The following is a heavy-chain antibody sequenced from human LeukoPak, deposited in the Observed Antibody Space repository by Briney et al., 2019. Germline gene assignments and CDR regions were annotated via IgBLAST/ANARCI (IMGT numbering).Heavy chain of an antibody. Sequence: PVASVKVSCTASGYTFTGYYMHWVRQAPGQGLEWMGWINPNSGGTNYAQKFQGRVTVTRDTSISTAYMELSRLRSDDTAVYYCARDLRQRGYYYYYYGMDVWGQGTTVTVSS. J-gene: IGHJ6*02. CDR1: GYTFTGYY. CDR2: INPNSGGT. CDR3: ARDLRQRGYYYYYYGMDV. V-gene: IGHV1-2*02. D-gene: IGHD6-25*01.